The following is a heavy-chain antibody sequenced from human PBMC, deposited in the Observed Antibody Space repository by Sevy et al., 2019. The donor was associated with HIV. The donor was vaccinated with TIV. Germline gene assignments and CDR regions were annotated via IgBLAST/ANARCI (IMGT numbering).Heavy chain of an antibody. Sequence: GGSLRLSCAASGFTFRTYAFHWVRQTPGRGLEWIGLISSNGDNAFYANSVRGRCTISRDKSMNTLYLQMTSLTPDDTAVYYCARGPEWELTSFLSHWGQGTLVTVSS. V-gene: IGHV3-30-3*01. D-gene: IGHD1-26*01. CDR2: ISSNGDNA. CDR3: ARGPEWELTSFLSH. CDR1: GFTFRTYA. J-gene: IGHJ4*02.